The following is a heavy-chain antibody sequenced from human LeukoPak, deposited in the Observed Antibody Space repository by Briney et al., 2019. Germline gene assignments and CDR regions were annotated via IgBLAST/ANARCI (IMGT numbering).Heavy chain of an antibody. V-gene: IGHV3-7*01. Sequence: GGSLRLSCAASGFTFSSYWMSWVRQAPGKGLEWVANIKQDGSEKYYVDSVKGRFTISRDDAKNSLYLQMNSLRAEDTAVYYCARRGWFGELFPANYWGQGTLVTVPS. CDR2: IKQDGSEK. D-gene: IGHD3-10*01. CDR1: GFTFSSYW. CDR3: ARRGWFGELFPANY. J-gene: IGHJ4*02.